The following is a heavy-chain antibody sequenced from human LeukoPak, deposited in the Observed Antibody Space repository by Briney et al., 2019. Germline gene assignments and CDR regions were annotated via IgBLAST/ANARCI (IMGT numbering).Heavy chain of an antibody. CDR1: GYTFTSYG. J-gene: IGHJ4*02. Sequence: ASVKVSCKASGYTFTSYGISWVRQAPGQGLEWMGWISAYNGNTNYAQKLQGRVTMTTDTSTSTAHMELRSLRSDDTAVYYCARDAGTGYADYWGQGTLVTVSS. CDR3: ARDAGTGYADY. V-gene: IGHV1-18*01. CDR2: ISAYNGNT. D-gene: IGHD6-13*01.